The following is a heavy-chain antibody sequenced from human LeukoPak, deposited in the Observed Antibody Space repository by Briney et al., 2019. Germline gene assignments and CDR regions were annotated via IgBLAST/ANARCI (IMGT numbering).Heavy chain of an antibody. CDR3: AREYSSGWCVSY. D-gene: IGHD6-19*01. Sequence: ASVKVSCKASGYTFTGYYMHWVRQAPGQGLEWMGRINPNSGGTNYAQKFQGRVTMTRDTSISTAYMELSRLRSDDTAVYYCAREYSSGWCVSYWGQGTLVTVSS. CDR1: GYTFTGYY. V-gene: IGHV1-2*06. CDR2: INPNSGGT. J-gene: IGHJ4*02.